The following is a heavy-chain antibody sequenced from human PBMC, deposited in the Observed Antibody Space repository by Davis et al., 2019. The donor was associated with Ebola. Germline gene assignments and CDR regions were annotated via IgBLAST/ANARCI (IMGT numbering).Heavy chain of an antibody. CDR3: ARPSPTYYDFWSGYYSKEDYGMDV. Sequence: ASVKVSCKASGYTFTSYYMHWVRQAPGQGLEWMGIINPSGGSTSYAQKFQGRVTMTRDTSTSTVYMELSSLRSEDTAVYYCARPSPTYYDFWSGYYSKEDYGMDVWGQGTTVTVSS. CDR1: GYTFTSYY. J-gene: IGHJ6*02. CDR2: INPSGGST. D-gene: IGHD3-3*01. V-gene: IGHV1-46*01.